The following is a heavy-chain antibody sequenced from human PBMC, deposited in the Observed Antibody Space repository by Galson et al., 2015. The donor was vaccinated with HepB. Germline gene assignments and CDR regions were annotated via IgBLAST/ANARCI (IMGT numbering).Heavy chain of an antibody. Sequence: SLRLSCAGSGFTFRTYWMSWVRQAPGKGLEWVANINQDGSQKNYLDSVKGRFTISRDDTRKSLYLQMNSLRVEDTAVYFCAREGVMITFGGVPDLWGQGTLVTVSS. V-gene: IGHV3-7*03. J-gene: IGHJ4*02. CDR1: GFTFRTYW. CDR2: INQDGSQK. CDR3: AREGVMITFGGVPDL. D-gene: IGHD3-16*01.